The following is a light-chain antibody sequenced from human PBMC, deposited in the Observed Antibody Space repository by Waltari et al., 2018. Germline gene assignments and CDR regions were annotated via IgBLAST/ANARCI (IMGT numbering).Light chain of an antibody. V-gene: IGLV1-47*01. CDR2: RDD. CDR1: TSNIGRNF. CDR3: EAWDDTLSGSVV. J-gene: IGLJ2*01. Sequence: QSVLTQPPSASGTPGQRVSISCSGITSNIGRNFVYWDRQFPGTTPKLLIYRDDQRASGVPARFSGSKSGSASSLAISGLRSDDEAHYYCEAWDDTLSGSVVFGGGTILTVL.